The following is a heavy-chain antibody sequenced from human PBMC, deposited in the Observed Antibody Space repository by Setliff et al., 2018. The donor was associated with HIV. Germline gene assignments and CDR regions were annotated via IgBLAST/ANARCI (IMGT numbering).Heavy chain of an antibody. CDR2: IYYRGGT. CDR3: ARVEAIVRGATYGMDV. CDR1: GGTFSLSSYY. Sequence: PSETLSLTCTVSGGTFSLSSYYWGWIRQPPGKGLEWIGYIYYRGGTNYNPSLKSRVTISVDTSKNQLSLNLTSVTAADTAVYYCARVEAIVRGATYGMDVWGQGTTVTVSS. V-gene: IGHV4-61*01. D-gene: IGHD3-10*01. J-gene: IGHJ6*02.